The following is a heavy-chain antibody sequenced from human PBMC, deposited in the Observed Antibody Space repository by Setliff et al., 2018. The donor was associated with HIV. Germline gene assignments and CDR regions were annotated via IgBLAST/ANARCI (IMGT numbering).Heavy chain of an antibody. Sequence: TLSLTCAVYGGSFSAYYWSWIRQPPGKGLEWIGEINHSGGTNYNPSLKSRVTISVDTSKNQFSLKLNSVTAADTAVYYCARNPCSGGSCPDAFDIWGQGTMVTVSS. J-gene: IGHJ3*02. D-gene: IGHD2-15*01. CDR3: ARNPCSGGSCPDAFDI. V-gene: IGHV4-34*01. CDR1: GGSFSAYY. CDR2: INHSGGT.